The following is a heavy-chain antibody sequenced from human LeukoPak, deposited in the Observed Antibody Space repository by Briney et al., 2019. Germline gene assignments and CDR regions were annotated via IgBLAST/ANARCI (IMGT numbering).Heavy chain of an antibody. CDR3: ARERAERYFDWLLRGDWFDP. CDR1: GYTFTSYY. V-gene: IGHV1-46*01. CDR2: INPSGGST. D-gene: IGHD3-9*01. Sequence: RASVTVSCTASGYTFTSYYMHWVRQAPGQGLEWMGIINPSGGSTSYAQKSQGRVTMSRDTSTSTVYMELSSLRSEDTAVYYCARERAERYFDWLLRGDWFDPWGQGTLVTVSS. J-gene: IGHJ5*02.